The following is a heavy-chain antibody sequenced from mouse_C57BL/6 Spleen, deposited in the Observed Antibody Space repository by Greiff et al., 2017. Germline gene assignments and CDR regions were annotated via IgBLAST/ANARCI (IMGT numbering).Heavy chain of an antibody. J-gene: IGHJ2*01. D-gene: IGHD1-1*01. V-gene: IGHV5-17*01. CDR2: ISSGSSTI. CDR3: ARGIIYYYGSSADYFDY. Sequence: EVQVVESGGGLVKPGGSLKLSCAASGFTFSDYGMHWVRQAPEKGLEWVAYISSGSSTIYYADTVKGRFTISRDNAKNTLFLQMTSLRSEDTAMYYCARGIIYYYGSSADYFDYWGQGTTLTVSS. CDR1: GFTFSDYG.